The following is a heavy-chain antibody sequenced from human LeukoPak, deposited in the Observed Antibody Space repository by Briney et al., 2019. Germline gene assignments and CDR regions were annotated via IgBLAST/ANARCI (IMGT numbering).Heavy chain of an antibody. CDR2: ISSTSTYI. V-gene: IGHV3-21*01. Sequence: GGSLRLSCAASGFNFSSYSVNWVRQAPGKGLEWVSSISSTSTYIYYADSVKGRFTISRDNAKKSVYLQMNSLRAEDTAVYYCAKADGDKPFDYWGQGTLVTVSS. CDR3: AKADGDKPFDY. CDR1: GFNFSSYS. J-gene: IGHJ4*02. D-gene: IGHD4-17*01.